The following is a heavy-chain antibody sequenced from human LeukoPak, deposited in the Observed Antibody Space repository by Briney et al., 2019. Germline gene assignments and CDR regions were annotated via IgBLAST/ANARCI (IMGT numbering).Heavy chain of an antibody. CDR2: INPNSGGT. CDR3: ARDLFRAAGSYYYGMDV. J-gene: IGHJ6*02. D-gene: IGHD2-21*01. Sequence: ASVKASFKASGYTFTGYYIHWVRQAPGQGLEWMGFINPNSGGTNYAQQFQGRVTMTRDTSISTAYMELSSLTSDDTAVYYCARDLFRAAGSYYYGMDVWGQGTTVTVSS. CDR1: GYTFTGYY. V-gene: IGHV1-2*02.